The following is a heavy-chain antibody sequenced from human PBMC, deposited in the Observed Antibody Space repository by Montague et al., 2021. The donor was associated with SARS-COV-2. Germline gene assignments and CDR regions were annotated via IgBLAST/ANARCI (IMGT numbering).Heavy chain of an antibody. CDR3: ARGAPGT. J-gene: IGHJ5*02. V-gene: IGHV4-34*01. D-gene: IGHD6-13*01. Sequence: WETLSLTCAVYGGSFSDYQWTWIRQSPGKGLEWIGQINDRGTTKYNPSLKSRVTLLVDPSKKQFSLKLTSVTAADTAVYYCARGAPGTWGQGTRVTVSS. CDR1: GGSFSDYQ. CDR2: INDRGTT.